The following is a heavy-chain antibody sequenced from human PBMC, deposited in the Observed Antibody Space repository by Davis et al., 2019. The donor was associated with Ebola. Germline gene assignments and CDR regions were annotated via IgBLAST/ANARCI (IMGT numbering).Heavy chain of an antibody. CDR1: GFIVSNNY. V-gene: IGHV3-53*01. CDR2: IYSGGST. Sequence: GGSLRLSCAASGFIVSNNYMSWVRQAPGKGLEWVSVIYSGGSTYYADSVKGRFTISRDNSKNTLYLQMNSLRVEDTAVYYCARATYYYDSTAGNYWGQGTLVTVSS. J-gene: IGHJ4*02. D-gene: IGHD3-22*01. CDR3: ARATYYYDSTAGNY.